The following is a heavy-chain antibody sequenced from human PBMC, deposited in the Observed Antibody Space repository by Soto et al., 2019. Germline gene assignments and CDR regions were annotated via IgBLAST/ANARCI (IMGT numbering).Heavy chain of an antibody. Sequence: PGESLKISCKGSGYSFTSYWISWVRQMPGKGLEWMGRIDPSDSYTNYSPSFQGHVTISADKSISTAYLQWSSLKASDTAMYYCARAVLNCSGGTCYLALDYWGQGTLVTVSS. D-gene: IGHD2-15*01. CDR1: GYSFTSYW. V-gene: IGHV5-10-1*01. J-gene: IGHJ4*02. CDR3: ARAVLNCSGGTCYLALDY. CDR2: IDPSDSYT.